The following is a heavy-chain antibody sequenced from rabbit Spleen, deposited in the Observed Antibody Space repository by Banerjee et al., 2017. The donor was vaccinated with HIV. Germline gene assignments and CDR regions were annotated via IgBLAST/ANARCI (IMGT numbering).Heavy chain of an antibody. J-gene: IGHJ6*01. Sequence: QSLEESGGDLVKPGASLTLTCIASGVSFSSSYYMNWVRQAPGKGLEWIACFDVSGSGRTHYANWAKGRFTVSKTSSTTVTLQMTSLTAADTATYFCARDLAGVIGLWGQGTLVTVS. CDR1: GVSFSSSYY. CDR3: ARDLAGVIGL. D-gene: IGHD4-1*01. V-gene: IGHV1S40*01. CDR2: FDVSGSGRT.